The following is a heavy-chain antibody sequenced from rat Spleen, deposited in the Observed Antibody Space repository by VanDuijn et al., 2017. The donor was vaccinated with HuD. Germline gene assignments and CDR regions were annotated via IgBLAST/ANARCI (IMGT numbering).Heavy chain of an antibody. J-gene: IGHJ3*01. CDR2: IYYDGRGT. D-gene: IGHD1-6*01. CDR3: ARHALMYTTDPFVY. Sequence: EVQLVESGGGLVQPGRSLKLSCAASGFTFSDFNMAWVRQAPKKGLEWVSTIYYDGRGTYYRDSVKGRFIISRDNAKRTLHLQMDSLRSEDTATYYCARHALMYTTDPFVYWGQGTLVTVSS. CDR1: GFTFSDFN. V-gene: IGHV5-7*01.